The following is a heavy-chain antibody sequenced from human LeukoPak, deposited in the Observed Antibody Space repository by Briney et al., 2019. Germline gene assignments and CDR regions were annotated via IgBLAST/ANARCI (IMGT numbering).Heavy chain of an antibody. CDR2: ISYDGSNK. CDR1: GFTLSSYG. V-gene: IGHV3-30*18. CDR3: AKAHYDVLTGPSGYFDY. Sequence: PGGSLRLSCAASGFTLSSYGIHWVRQAPGKGLEWVAMISYDGSNKYFVDSVKGRCTVSRDNSKNTLYLQMNSLRAEDTAVYYCAKAHYDVLTGPSGYFDYWGQGTLVTVSS. D-gene: IGHD3-9*01. J-gene: IGHJ4*02.